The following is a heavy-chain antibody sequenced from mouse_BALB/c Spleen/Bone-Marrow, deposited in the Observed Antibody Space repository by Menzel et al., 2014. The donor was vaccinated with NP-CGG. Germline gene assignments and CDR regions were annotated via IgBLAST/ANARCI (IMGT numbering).Heavy chain of an antibody. CDR2: IRLKHNNYAT. J-gene: IGHJ3*01. CDR1: GFTFCNYW. CDR3: TTGFAY. Sequence: EVHLVEFGGGLAQYGGSMKLSCVASGFTFCNYWMNWVRKSPVMGLEWVAEIRLKHNNYATHYAESVKGRFTISRDNSKSSVYLQMNNIRADGTGIYYCTTGFAYWGQGTLVTSTA. V-gene: IGHV6-6*02.